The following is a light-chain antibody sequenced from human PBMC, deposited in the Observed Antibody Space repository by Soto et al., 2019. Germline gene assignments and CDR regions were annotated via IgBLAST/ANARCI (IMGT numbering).Light chain of an antibody. CDR3: QQYNNWPWT. Sequence: DIQMTQSPSTLSASVGDTVTITCRASQTISGWLAWYQQRPGKAPNLLIFDASTLESGVPSRFSGSGSGTEFTLTISSLQSEDFAVYSCQQYNNWPWTFGQGTKVDIK. CDR2: DAS. CDR1: QTISGW. J-gene: IGKJ1*01. V-gene: IGKV1-5*01.